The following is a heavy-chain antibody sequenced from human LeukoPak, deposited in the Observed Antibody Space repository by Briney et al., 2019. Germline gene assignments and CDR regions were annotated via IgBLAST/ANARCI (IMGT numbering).Heavy chain of an antibody. Sequence: PGGSLRLSCAASGFTFSSYYMHWVRQAPGKGLVWVSRIKSDGGVTGYADSVKGRFTISRDNAKNTVYLQMNSLRAEDTAVYYCAKQAGRYHYYGMDVWGQGTTVIVSS. J-gene: IGHJ6*02. V-gene: IGHV3-74*01. CDR3: AKQAGRYHYYGMDV. CDR2: IKSDGGVT. D-gene: IGHD6-19*01. CDR1: GFTFSSYY.